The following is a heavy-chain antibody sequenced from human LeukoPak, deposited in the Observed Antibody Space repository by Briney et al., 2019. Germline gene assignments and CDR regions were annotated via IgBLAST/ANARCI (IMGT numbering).Heavy chain of an antibody. CDR3: ARGVPTHLYYYYYYMDV. J-gene: IGHJ6*03. CDR1: GFTFSSYA. D-gene: IGHD1-1*01. V-gene: IGHV3-30*04. Sequence: QPGGSLRLSCAASGFTFSSYAMHWVRQAPGKGLEWVAVISYDGSNKYYADSVKGRFTISRDNSKNTLYLQMNSLRAEDTAVYYCARGVPTHLYYYYYYMDVWGKGTTVTVSS. CDR2: ISYDGSNK.